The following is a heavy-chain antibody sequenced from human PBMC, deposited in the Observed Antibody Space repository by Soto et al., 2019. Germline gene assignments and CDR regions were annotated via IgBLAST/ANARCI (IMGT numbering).Heavy chain of an antibody. J-gene: IGHJ6*02. CDR3: TRGPGCSDSAGSICYYYPMDV. Sequence: ASVKVSCKASGGTFSSDTISGVRQAPGQGLEWMGRIIPILGIANYAQKFQGRVTITADKSTSTAYMELTTLKAEDTAVYYCTRGPGCSDSAGSICYYYPMDVWGQGTTVTVSS. V-gene: IGHV1-69*02. CDR2: IIPILGIA. CDR1: GGTFSSDT. D-gene: IGHD3-10*01.